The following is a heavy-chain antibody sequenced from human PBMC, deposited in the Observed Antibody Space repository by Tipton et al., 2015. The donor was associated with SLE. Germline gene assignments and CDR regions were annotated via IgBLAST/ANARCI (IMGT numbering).Heavy chain of an antibody. CDR1: GFTFSSYG. D-gene: IGHD3-3*01. Sequence: QVQLVQSGGGVVQPGRSLRLSCAASGFTFSSYGMHWVRQAPGKGLEWVAVISYDGSNKYYADSVKGRFTISRDNSKNTLYLQMNSLRAEDTAVYYCAKDPRVVRSYFDYWGQGTLVTVSS. J-gene: IGHJ4*02. CDR2: ISYDGSNK. CDR3: AKDPRVVRSYFDY. V-gene: IGHV3-30*18.